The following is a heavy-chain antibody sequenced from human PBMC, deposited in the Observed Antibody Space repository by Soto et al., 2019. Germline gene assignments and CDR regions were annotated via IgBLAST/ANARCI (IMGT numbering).Heavy chain of an antibody. CDR3: ASDILTGYYIG. D-gene: IGHD3-9*01. CDR1: GGTFSSYT. J-gene: IGHJ4*02. CDR2: IIPILGIA. Sequence: QVQLVQSGAEVKKPGSSVKVSCKASGGTFSSYTISWVRQAPGQGLEWMGRIIPILGIANYAQKFQGRVTITADKSTSTAYMELSSLRSEDTAVYYCASDILTGYYIGWGQGTLVTVSS. V-gene: IGHV1-69*02.